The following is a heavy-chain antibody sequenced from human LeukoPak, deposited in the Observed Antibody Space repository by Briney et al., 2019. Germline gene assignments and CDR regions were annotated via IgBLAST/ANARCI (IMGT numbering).Heavy chain of an antibody. CDR1: GYTFTSYA. D-gene: IGHD6-13*01. J-gene: IGHJ5*02. V-gene: IGHV1-2*02. Sequence: GASVKVSCKASGYTFTSYAMNWVRQAPGQGLEWMGWINPNSGGTNYAQKFQGRVTMTRDTSISTAYMELSRLRSDDTAVYYCARDSAPLIAAAGNWFDPWGQGTLVTVSS. CDR2: INPNSGGT. CDR3: ARDSAPLIAAAGNWFDP.